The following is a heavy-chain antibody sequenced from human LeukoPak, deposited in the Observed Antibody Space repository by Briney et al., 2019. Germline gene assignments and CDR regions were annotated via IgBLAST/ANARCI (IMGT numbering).Heavy chain of an antibody. D-gene: IGHD2-15*01. Sequence: ASVKVSCKASGGTFSSYAISWVRQAPGQGLERMGRIIPILGIASYAQKFQGRVTITADKSTSTAYMELSSLRSEDTAVYYCAIRRPSSVAAQIDYWGQGTLVTVSS. J-gene: IGHJ4*02. CDR3: AIRRPSSVAAQIDY. CDR2: IIPILGIA. V-gene: IGHV1-69*04. CDR1: GGTFSSYA.